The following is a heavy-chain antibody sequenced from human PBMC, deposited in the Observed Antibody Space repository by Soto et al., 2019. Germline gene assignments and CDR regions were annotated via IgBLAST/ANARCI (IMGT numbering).Heavy chain of an antibody. D-gene: IGHD3-3*01. CDR2: ISAYNGNT. J-gene: IGHJ6*03. Sequence: ASVKVSCKASGYTFTSYGISWVRQAPGQGLEWMGWISAYNGNTNYAQKLQGRVTMTTDTSTSTAYMELRSLRSDDTAVYYCARAPSGYAFSYYYYYMDVWGKGTTVTVSS. CDR3: ARAPSGYAFSYYYYYMDV. CDR1: GYTFTSYG. V-gene: IGHV1-18*01.